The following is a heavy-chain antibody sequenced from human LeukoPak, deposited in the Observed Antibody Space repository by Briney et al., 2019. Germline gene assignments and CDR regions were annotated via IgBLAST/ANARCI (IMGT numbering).Heavy chain of an antibody. D-gene: IGHD3-10*01. CDR1: GFTLSSYN. V-gene: IGHV3-48*01. CDR2: ISGSSNTI. CDR3: ARDGRGEFDY. J-gene: IGHJ4*02. Sequence: GGSLRLSCAASGFTLSSYNMNWVRQAPGKGLEWVSHISGSSNTIYHADSVKGRFTISRDNAKNSLYLHINGLRAEDTAVYFCARDGRGEFDYWGQGTLVTVSS.